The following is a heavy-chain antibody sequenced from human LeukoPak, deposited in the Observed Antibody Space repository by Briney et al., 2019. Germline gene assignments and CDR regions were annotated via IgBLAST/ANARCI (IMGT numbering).Heavy chain of an antibody. J-gene: IGHJ4*02. D-gene: IGHD5-18*01. V-gene: IGHV3-66*01. CDR2: IYSGGST. Sequence: PGGSLRLSCVVSGFTVSSNFMTWVRQAPGKGLGWVSVIYSGGSTYYADSVKGRFTISRDSSKNTVYLQMNGLRVEDTGVYYCARAGGPGQTAMDLDYWGQGTLATVSS. CDR1: GFTVSSNF. CDR3: ARAGGPGQTAMDLDY.